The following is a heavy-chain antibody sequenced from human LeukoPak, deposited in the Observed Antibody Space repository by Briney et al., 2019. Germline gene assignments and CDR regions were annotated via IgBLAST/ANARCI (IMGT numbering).Heavy chain of an antibody. CDR2: IIPISGTA. J-gene: IGHJ6*03. V-gene: IGHV1-69*06. CDR1: GGTFSSYA. Sequence: GASVKVSCKASGGTFSSYAISWVRQAPGQGLEWMGRIIPISGTANYAQKFQGRVTITADKSTSTAYMELSSLRSEDTAVYYCARGSIAAELNMDVWGKGTTVTVSS. CDR3: ARGSIAAELNMDV. D-gene: IGHD6-13*01.